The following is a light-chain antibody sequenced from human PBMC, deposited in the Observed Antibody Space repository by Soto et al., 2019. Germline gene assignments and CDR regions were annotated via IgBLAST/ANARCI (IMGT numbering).Light chain of an antibody. CDR2: AAS. CDR3: QQSISAPLT. CDR1: QSISSY. V-gene: IGKV1-39*01. J-gene: IGKJ4*01. Sequence: DIQMTQSPSSLSASVGDRVTITCRASQSISSYLNWYQQKPGKAPKLLIYAASSLQSGVPSRFSGSGSGTDFTLTISGLPPEDSASYFCQQSISAPLTFGGGTKVEIK.